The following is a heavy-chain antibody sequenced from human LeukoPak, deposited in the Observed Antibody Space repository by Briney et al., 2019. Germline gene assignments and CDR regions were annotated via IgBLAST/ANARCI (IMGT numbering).Heavy chain of an antibody. J-gene: IGHJ4*02. D-gene: IGHD4-17*01. V-gene: IGHV3-33*01. CDR3: AGGSGDYSPDY. Sequence: PGGSLRLSCVASGFTFSSYAMRWVRQAPGKGLEWVAVIWYDGNNKYYADSVKGRFTISRDNYKNTLYLQMNSLRAEDTAVYYCAGGSGDYSPDYWGQGTLVTVSS. CDR2: IWYDGNNK. CDR1: GFTFSSYA.